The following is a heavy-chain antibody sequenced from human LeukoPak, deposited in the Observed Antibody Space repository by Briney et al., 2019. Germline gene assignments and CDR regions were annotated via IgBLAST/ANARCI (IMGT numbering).Heavy chain of an antibody. D-gene: IGHD2-15*01. Sequence: GGSLRLSCAASGSTFRSYWMSWVRQAPGKGLEWVANINQDGCEKNFVDSVKGRFSISRDNAENSLYLQMNSLRAEDTAVYYCARRGSYSIHDCWGQGTLVTVSS. J-gene: IGHJ4*02. CDR2: INQDGCEK. CDR3: ARRGSYSIHDC. CDR1: GSTFRSYW. V-gene: IGHV3-7*03.